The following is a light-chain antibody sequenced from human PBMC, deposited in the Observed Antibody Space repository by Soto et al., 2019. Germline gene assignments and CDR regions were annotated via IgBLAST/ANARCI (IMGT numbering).Light chain of an antibody. CDR2: DAS. Sequence: EIVLTQSPGTLSLSPGERATLSCRASLSVSSTYLAWYQQKPGQAPRLLMYDASSRATGIPDRFSGSGSGTDFTLTISRLEPEDFAVYYCQQYGSSPGLFTFGPGTKVDIK. J-gene: IGKJ3*01. CDR3: QQYGSSPGLFT. CDR1: LSVSSTY. V-gene: IGKV3-20*01.